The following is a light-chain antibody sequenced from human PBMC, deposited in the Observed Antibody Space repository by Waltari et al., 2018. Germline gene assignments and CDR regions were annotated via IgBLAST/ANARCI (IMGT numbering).Light chain of an antibody. V-gene: IGKV1-39*01. CDR1: QRISSY. J-gene: IGKJ1*01. Sequence: DIQMTQSPSSLPASVGDRVTISCRASQRISSYLNWYQQKPGKAPRLLIYGATSLQSGVPSRFSGSGSGTDFTLTISSLQPEDFVTYYCQQTYRTPRTFGQGTKVDI. CDR3: QQTYRTPRT. CDR2: GAT.